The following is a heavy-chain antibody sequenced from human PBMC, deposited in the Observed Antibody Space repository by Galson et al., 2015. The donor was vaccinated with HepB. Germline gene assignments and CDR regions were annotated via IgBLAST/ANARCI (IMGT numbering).Heavy chain of an antibody. CDR1: RYTFTRFG. D-gene: IGHD5-24*01. J-gene: IGHJ4*02. V-gene: IGHV1-18*01. CDR2: INPYNGNI. Sequence: SVKVSCKAYRYTFTRFGINWVRQAPGQGLEWMGWINPYNGNIKYAQKVQGRVTLTTDTSTSTAYMELRSLRSDDTAMYYCARGGMATIGGPTFDYRGQGTLVTVSS. CDR3: ARGGMATIGGPTFDY.